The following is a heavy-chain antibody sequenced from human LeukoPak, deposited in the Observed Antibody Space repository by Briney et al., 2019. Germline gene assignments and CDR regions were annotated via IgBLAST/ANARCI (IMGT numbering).Heavy chain of an antibody. CDR2: IYYSGST. V-gene: IGHV4-39*07. CDR3: ARGIVGVIDAFDI. CDR1: GGSLSSSSYY. J-gene: IGHJ3*02. D-gene: IGHD1-26*01. Sequence: SETLSLTCTVSGGSLSSSSYYWGWIRQPPGKGLEWIGSIYYSGSTYYNPSLKSRVTISVDTSKNQFSLKLSSVTAADTAVYYCARGIVGVIDAFDIWGQGTMVTVSS.